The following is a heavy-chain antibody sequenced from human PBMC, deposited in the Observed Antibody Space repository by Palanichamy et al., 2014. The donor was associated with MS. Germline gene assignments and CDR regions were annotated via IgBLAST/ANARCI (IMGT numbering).Heavy chain of an antibody. J-gene: IGHJ6*02. CDR3: ARTGYYSSGWYNLDV. Sequence: QVQLVESGGGVVQPGKSLRLSCAASRFGFSNYGMHWVRQAPGKGLEWLAFIWYDGTNKYYADSVNGRFTISRDNSKDTLYLQMNSLRAEDTAVYYCARTGYYSSGWYNLDVWGQGTTVTVSS. CDR2: IWYDGTNK. V-gene: IGHV3-33*01. D-gene: IGHD6-19*01. CDR1: RFGFSNYG.